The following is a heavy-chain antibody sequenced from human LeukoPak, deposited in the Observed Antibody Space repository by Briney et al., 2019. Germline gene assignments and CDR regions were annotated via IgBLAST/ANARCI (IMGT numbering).Heavy chain of an antibody. J-gene: IGHJ4*02. CDR2: IYYSGSP. Sequence: WESLSLTCTVSGFSISSSGYYWGWNPQPPGKGLEWIVCIYYSGSPYDNPSLKSRVNISVDTSKNQFSLKLSSVTAADTAVYYCARIEHLGGKLLGFDYWGQGTLVTVSS. CDR3: ARIEHLGGKLLGFDY. V-gene: IGHV4-39*07. D-gene: IGHD3-3*02. CDR1: GFSISSSGYY.